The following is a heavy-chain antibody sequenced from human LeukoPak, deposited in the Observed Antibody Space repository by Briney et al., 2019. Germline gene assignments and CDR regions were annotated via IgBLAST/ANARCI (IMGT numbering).Heavy chain of an antibody. CDR3: ARSANYGGHAFFDY. D-gene: IGHD4/OR15-4a*01. J-gene: IGHJ4*02. Sequence: GGSLRLSCAASGFTFSSYRMTWVRQAPGKGLEWVANIKHDGSEDYFVDSVKGRFTISRDNAENSLHLQMSSLRAEDTAVYYCARSANYGGHAFFDYWGQGILVIVSS. V-gene: IGHV3-7*01. CDR2: IKHDGSED. CDR1: GFTFSSYR.